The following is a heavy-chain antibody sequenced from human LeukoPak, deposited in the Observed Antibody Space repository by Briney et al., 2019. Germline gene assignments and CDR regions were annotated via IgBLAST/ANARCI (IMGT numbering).Heavy chain of an antibody. D-gene: IGHD3-9*01. V-gene: IGHV3-23*01. CDR2: ISGSGGST. CDR3: AKCILTGYYKGYMDV. Sequence: GGSLRLSCAASGFTFSSHGMSWVRQAPGKGLEWVSAISGSGGSTYYADSVKGRFTISRDNSKNTLYLQMNSLRAEDTAVYSCAKCILTGYYKGYMDVWGKGTTVTISS. J-gene: IGHJ6*03. CDR1: GFTFSSHG.